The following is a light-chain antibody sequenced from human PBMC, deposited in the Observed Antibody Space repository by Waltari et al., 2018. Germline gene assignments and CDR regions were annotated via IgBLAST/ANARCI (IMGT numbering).Light chain of an antibody. CDR3: QQYDGEVVT. Sequence: EILLTQSPGTLSLSPGERATLSCRASQSVTSISLTWYQQKFGQAPRLLIYGTSSRATGIPDRFSGSGSGTDFTLTISRLEPEDFAVYYCQQYDGEVVTFGGGTKVEI. CDR2: GTS. V-gene: IGKV3-20*01. CDR1: QSVTSIS. J-gene: IGKJ4*01.